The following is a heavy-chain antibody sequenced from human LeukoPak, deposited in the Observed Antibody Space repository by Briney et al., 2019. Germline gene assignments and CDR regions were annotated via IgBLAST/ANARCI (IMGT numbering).Heavy chain of an antibody. CDR3: ATNWFARGPGIAAT. Sequence: GGSLRLSCAASGITFSTYNMNWVRQAPGKGLEWVSCITSSSNIYYADSVKGRFTISRDNAKNSLYLQMNSLRAEDTAVYYCATNWFARGPGIAATWGQGTLVTVSS. J-gene: IGHJ5*02. CDR1: GITFSTYN. CDR2: ITSSSNI. D-gene: IGHD6-13*01. V-gene: IGHV3-21*01.